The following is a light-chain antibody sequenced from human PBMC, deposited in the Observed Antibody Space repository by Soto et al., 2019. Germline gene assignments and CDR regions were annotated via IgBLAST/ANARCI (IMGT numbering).Light chain of an antibody. CDR3: MQALQTGWT. J-gene: IGKJ1*01. CDR1: QSFLHSNGFNY. V-gene: IGKV2-28*01. CDR2: LGS. Sequence: DIVMTQSPLSLPVTPGEPAAISCRSSQSFLHSNGFNYLNWYLQKPGQSPQLLIYLGSTRASGVPDRFSGSGSGTDFTLKISRVEAEDVGVYYCMQALQTGWTFGQGTKVEIK.